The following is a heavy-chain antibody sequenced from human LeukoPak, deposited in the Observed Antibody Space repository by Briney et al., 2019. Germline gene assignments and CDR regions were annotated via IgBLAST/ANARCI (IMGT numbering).Heavy chain of an antibody. CDR1: GGSVSSGTYY. Sequence: SETLSLTCTVSGGSVSSGTYYWSWIRQPPGKGLEWVGYIYYSGSTNYNPSLKSRVTISVDTSKNQCSLKLSSVTTADTAVYYCTRSTNLEAFDIWGQGTMVTVSS. V-gene: IGHV4-61*01. CDR3: TRSTNLEAFDI. J-gene: IGHJ3*02. D-gene: IGHD2-8*01. CDR2: IYYSGST.